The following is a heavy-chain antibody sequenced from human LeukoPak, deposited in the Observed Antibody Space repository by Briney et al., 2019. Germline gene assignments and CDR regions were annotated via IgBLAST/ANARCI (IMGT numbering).Heavy chain of an antibody. J-gene: IGHJ6*03. Sequence: GASVKVSCKTSGNTFTAYYMHWVRQAPGQGLERMGWINPNSGATKYAQKFQGRVIMTRDTSISTAYMELSRLTSDDTAVYYCARDPSVPMTIFEVVNTYYYYYMDVWGKGTTVTVSS. V-gene: IGHV1-2*02. CDR3: ARDPSVPMTIFEVVNTYYYYYMDV. CDR2: INPNSGAT. D-gene: IGHD3-3*01. CDR1: GNTFTAYY.